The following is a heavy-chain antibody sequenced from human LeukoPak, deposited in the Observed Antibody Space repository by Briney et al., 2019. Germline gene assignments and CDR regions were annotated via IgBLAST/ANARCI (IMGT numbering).Heavy chain of an antibody. Sequence: GGSLRLSCAASGFTFSSYAMNWVRQAPGKGLEWVSAISGNGGSTYYADSVKGRFTISRDNSKNTLYLQIDSLRAEDTAVYYCARERRITFGSDAFDIWGQGTRVTVSS. V-gene: IGHV3-23*01. CDR3: ARERRITFGSDAFDI. CDR1: GFTFSSYA. D-gene: IGHD3-16*01. J-gene: IGHJ3*02. CDR2: ISGNGGST.